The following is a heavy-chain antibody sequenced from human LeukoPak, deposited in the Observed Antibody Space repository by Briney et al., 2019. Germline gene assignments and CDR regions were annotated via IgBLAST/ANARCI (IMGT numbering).Heavy chain of an antibody. CDR1: GGSISSSTYY. D-gene: IGHD2-2*03. J-gene: IGHJ4*02. V-gene: IGHV4-39*07. CDR2: IYYSGNT. CDR3: ARDGYLAVDY. Sequence: SETLSLTCTVSGGSISSSTYYWGWIRQPPGKGLEGIGNIYYSGNTYYNPALQSRVTRSVDTSTNQFSLKLSSVTAADTAVYYCARDGYLAVDYWGQGTLVTVSS.